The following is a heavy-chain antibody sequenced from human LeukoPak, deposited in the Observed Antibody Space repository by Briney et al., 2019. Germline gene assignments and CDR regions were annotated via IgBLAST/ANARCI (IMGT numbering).Heavy chain of an antibody. CDR1: GFTFSSYS. CDR2: ISSSSSYI. CDR3: AREEYYYDSSGPRGDY. Sequence: PGGSLRLSCAASGFTFSSYSMNWVRQAPGKGLEWVSSISSSSSYIYYADSVKGRFTISRDNAKNSLYLQMNSLRAEDTAVYYCAREEYYYDSSGPRGDYWGQGTLVTVSS. D-gene: IGHD3-22*01. V-gene: IGHV3-21*01. J-gene: IGHJ4*02.